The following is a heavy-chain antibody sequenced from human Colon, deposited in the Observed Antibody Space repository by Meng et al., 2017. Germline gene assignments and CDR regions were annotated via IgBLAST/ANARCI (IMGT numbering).Heavy chain of an antibody. V-gene: IGHV4-38-2*02. CDR2: MDYTGDT. CDR1: GYSVSSQYY. J-gene: IGHJ4*02. D-gene: IGHD1-26*01. Sequence: SETLSLTCTVSGYSVSSQYYWGWIRQPPGKGLEWIGSMDYTGDTEYNPSLKGRVTMSVDTSKNQFSLKVTSVTAADTALYFCASTVGAHNSFFDSWGQGTLVTVSS. CDR3: ASTVGAHNSFFDS.